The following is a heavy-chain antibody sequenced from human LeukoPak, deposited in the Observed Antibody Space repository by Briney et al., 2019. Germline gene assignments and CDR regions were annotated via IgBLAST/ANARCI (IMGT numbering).Heavy chain of an antibody. CDR1: GFTFSSYA. Sequence: PGGSLRLSCAASGFTFSSYAVSWVRRAPGKGLEWVSSISGSGGSTYSADSVKGRFTISRDNSKNTLYLQMNSPRAEDTALYYCAKDRSCTNDICHGDFDYWGQGTLVTVSS. CDR3: AKDRSCTNDICHGDFDY. CDR2: ISGSGGST. V-gene: IGHV3-23*01. D-gene: IGHD2-8*01. J-gene: IGHJ4*02.